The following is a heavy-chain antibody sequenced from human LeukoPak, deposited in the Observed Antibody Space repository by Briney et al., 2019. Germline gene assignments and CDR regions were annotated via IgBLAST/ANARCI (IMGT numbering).Heavy chain of an antibody. CDR2: IYYSGST. CDR3: ASQGRLLGPFDY. D-gene: IGHD2-15*01. Sequence: PSETLSLTCTVSGGSISSYYWSWIRQPPGKGLEWIGYIYYSGSTNYNPSLKSRVTISVDTSKNQFSLKLSSVTAADTAVYYCASQGRLLGPFDYWGQGTLVTVSS. CDR1: GGSISSYY. V-gene: IGHV4-59*12. J-gene: IGHJ4*02.